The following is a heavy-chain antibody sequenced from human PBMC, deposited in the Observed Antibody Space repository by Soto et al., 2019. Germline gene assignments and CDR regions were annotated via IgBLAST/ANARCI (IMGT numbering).Heavy chain of an antibody. V-gene: IGHV4-31*03. J-gene: IGHJ6*02. CDR3: ARAGVRDYYYYGMDV. CDR2: IYYSGST. Sequence: QVQLQESGPGLVKPSQTLSLTCTVSGGSISSGGYYWSWIRQHPGKGLEWIGYIYYSGSTYYNPSLKSRVTISVATSKNQFSLKLSSVTAADTAVYYCARAGVRDYYYYGMDVWGQGTTVTVSS. D-gene: IGHD3-3*01. CDR1: GGSISSGGYY.